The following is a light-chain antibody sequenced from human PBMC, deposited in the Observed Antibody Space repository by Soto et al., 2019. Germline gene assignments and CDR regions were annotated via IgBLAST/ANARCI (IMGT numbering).Light chain of an antibody. V-gene: IGKV3-15*01. Sequence: ETFIRQYPATLSVSAGERATLSCRASQSVDSTLAWYQQKPGQAPRLLIHSASARAPGFPARFSAGGSGTDFTLTISRLEPEDFAVYYCQQYGSSGTFGQGTKVDIK. CDR1: QSVDST. J-gene: IGKJ1*01. CDR2: SAS. CDR3: QQYGSSGT.